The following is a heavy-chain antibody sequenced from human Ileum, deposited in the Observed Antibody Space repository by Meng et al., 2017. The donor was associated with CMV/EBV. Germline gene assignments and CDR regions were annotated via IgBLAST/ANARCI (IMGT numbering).Heavy chain of an antibody. V-gene: IGHV1-69*05. D-gene: IGHD3/OR15-3a*01. J-gene: IGHJ4*02. CDR1: GGAFSRSA. CDR2: IIPDLGTA. Sequence: KVSCKISGGAFSRSAINWVRQAPGQGLEWMGGIIPDLGTANYAQKFQGRVTIITDESTRTAYMELRSLRAEDTAKYFCATGVRTGLDFWGQGTLVTVSS. CDR3: ATGVRTGLDF.